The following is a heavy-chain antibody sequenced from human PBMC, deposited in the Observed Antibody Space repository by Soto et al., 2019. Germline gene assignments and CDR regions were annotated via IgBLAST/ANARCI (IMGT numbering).Heavy chain of an antibody. CDR3: ARLIYDSYYYYGMDV. CDR1: GGPIRAYH. J-gene: IGHJ6*02. V-gene: IGHV4-59*01. D-gene: IGHD5-12*01. CDR2: IYYSGST. Sequence: PSETLSLTCAVSGGPIRAYHWTWVRQPPGKGLEWIGYIYYSGSTNYNPSHKSRVTISVDTSKNQFSLKLTSVTAADTAVYYCARLIYDSYYYYGMDVWGQGTTVTVSS.